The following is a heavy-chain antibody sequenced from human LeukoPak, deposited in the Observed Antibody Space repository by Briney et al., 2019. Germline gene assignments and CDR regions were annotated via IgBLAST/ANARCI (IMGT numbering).Heavy chain of an antibody. D-gene: IGHD3-9*01. CDR3: ARDYDILTGWDFDY. V-gene: IGHV3-30*04. CDR1: GFTFSSYA. Sequence: GGSLRLSCAASGFTFSSYAMHWVRQAPGKGLEWVAVISYDGSNKYYADSVKGRFTISRDNAKNTLYLQMNSLRAEDTAVYYCARDYDILTGWDFDYWGQGTLVTVPS. J-gene: IGHJ4*02. CDR2: ISYDGSNK.